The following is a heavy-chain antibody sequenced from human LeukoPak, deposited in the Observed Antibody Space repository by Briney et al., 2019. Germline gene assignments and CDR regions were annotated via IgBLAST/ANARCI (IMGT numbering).Heavy chain of an antibody. CDR3: ARLDQYYDFWSGYYRLHYMDV. CDR1: GFTFSSYW. J-gene: IGHJ6*03. Sequence: PGGSLRLSCAASGFTFSSYWMSWVRQAPGKGLEWVANIKQDGSEKYYVDSVKGRFTISRDNAKNSLYLQMNSLRAEDTAVYYCARLDQYYDFWSGYYRLHYMDVWGKGTTVTVSS. CDR2: IKQDGSEK. V-gene: IGHV3-7*01. D-gene: IGHD3-3*01.